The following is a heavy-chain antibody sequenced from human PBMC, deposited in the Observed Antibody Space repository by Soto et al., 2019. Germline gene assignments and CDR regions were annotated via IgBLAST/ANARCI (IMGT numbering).Heavy chain of an antibody. CDR3: ASGTFGGIVLAH. V-gene: IGHV4-59*01. D-gene: IGHD3-16*01. Sequence: SATPSLTRTVSAASFSQYYGTSIRQSPGKGLECIGYIYFNGNTNYNPSLKRRVTMSIDTSKKQFSLNLSSVTAADTAVYYCASGTFGGIVLAHLVQGALVTVFS. J-gene: IGHJ1*01. CDR2: IYFNGNT. CDR1: AASFSQYY.